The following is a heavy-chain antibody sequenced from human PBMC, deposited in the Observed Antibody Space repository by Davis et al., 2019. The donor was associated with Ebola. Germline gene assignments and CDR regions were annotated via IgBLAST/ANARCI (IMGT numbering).Heavy chain of an antibody. D-gene: IGHD6-19*01. V-gene: IGHV5-51*01. Sequence: KISCKGSGYSFTSYWIGWVRQMPGKGLEWMGIIYPGDSDTRYSPSFQGQVTISADKSISTAYLQWSSLKASDTAMYYCARHGFSSGRTKYYFDYWGQGTLVTVSS. CDR1: GYSFTSYW. CDR2: IYPGDSDT. CDR3: ARHGFSSGRTKYYFDY. J-gene: IGHJ4*02.